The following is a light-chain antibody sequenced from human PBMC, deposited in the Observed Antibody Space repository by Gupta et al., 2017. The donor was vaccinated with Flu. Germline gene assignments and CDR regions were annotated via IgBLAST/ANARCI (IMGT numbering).Light chain of an antibody. Sequence: QSALTQPASVSGSPGQSITISCTGTSRDVGSYNLVSWYQQHPGKAPKLMIYEGSKRPSGVSNRFSGSKPGNTASLTISGLQAEDEADYYCCSYAGSSTFDVVFGGGTKLTVL. CDR2: EGS. CDR1: SRDVGSYNL. V-gene: IGLV2-23*03. CDR3: CSYAGSSTFDVV. J-gene: IGLJ2*01.